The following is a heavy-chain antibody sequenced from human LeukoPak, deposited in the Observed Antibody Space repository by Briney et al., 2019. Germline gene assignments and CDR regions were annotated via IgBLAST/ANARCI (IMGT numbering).Heavy chain of an antibody. CDR1: GGSISSGSYY. Sequence: SQTLSLTCTVSGGSISSGSYYWSWIRQPAGKGLEWIGRIYTSGSTNYNPSLKSRVTISVDTSKNQFSLKLSSVTAADTAVYYCARRMVRGVMGFDPWGQGTLVTVSS. J-gene: IGHJ5*02. CDR3: ARRMVRGVMGFDP. CDR2: IYTSGST. V-gene: IGHV4-61*02. D-gene: IGHD3-10*01.